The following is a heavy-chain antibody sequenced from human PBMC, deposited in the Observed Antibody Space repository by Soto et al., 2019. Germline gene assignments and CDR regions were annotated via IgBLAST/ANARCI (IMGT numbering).Heavy chain of an antibody. V-gene: IGHV4-59*12. CDR3: ARGTECSGGTCFPGY. D-gene: IGHD2-15*01. CDR1: GGSISSYY. Sequence: PSETLSLTCTVSGGSISSYYWSWIRQPPGKGLEWIGEIYYSGSTNYNPSLKSRVTISVDTSKNQFSLSLKSVTAADTAVYYCARGTECSGGTCFPGYWGQGTLVTVSS. CDR2: IYYSGST. J-gene: IGHJ4*02.